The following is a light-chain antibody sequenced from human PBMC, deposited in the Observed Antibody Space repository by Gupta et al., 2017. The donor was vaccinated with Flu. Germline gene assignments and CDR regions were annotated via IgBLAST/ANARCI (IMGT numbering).Light chain of an antibody. CDR3: QQYNMYPKT. CDR2: KAS. V-gene: IGKV1-5*03. Sequence: DIQMTQSPSTLAGTVGDSVTLTCRASQNVNSWLAWYQQRPGKAPTLLIYKASTLHTGVSSRFSGSGSGTEFTLTINSLQPHDLATYYCQQYNMYPKTFGQGTKVEIK. J-gene: IGKJ1*01. CDR1: QNVNSW.